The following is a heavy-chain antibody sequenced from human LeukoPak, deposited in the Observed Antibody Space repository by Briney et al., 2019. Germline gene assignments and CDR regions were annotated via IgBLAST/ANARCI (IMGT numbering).Heavy chain of an antibody. Sequence: VASVKVSCKASGYTLTSYGISWVRQAPGQGLEWMGWISAYNGNTNYAQKLQGRVTMTTDTSTSTAYMELRSLRSDDTAVYYCARVPTRPLYYYYYGMDVWGQGTTVTVSS. CDR2: ISAYNGNT. J-gene: IGHJ6*02. D-gene: IGHD2-2*01. CDR1: GYTLTSYG. CDR3: ARVPTRPLYYYYYGMDV. V-gene: IGHV1-18*01.